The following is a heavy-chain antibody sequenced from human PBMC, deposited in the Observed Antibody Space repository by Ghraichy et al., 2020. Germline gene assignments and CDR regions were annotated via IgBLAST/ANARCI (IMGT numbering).Heavy chain of an antibody. D-gene: IGHD3-22*01. CDR3: AKERESSGYYSFRGDYYGMDV. J-gene: IGHJ6*02. CDR1: GFTFSRYG. CDR2: TSYDGSSK. Sequence: GGSLRLSCAVSGFTFSRYGMHWVRQAPGKGLEWVAVTSYDGSSKNFADSVQGRFTISRDNSKNTLYLQMNSLRAEDTAVYYCAKERESSGYYSFRGDYYGMDVLGQGTTVTVSS. V-gene: IGHV3-30*18.